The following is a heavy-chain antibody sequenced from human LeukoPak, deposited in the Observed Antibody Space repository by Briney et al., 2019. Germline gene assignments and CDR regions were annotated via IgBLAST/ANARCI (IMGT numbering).Heavy chain of an antibody. CDR2: IYPGDSDT. D-gene: IGHD5-18*01. V-gene: IGHV5-51*01. CDR3: ARLRGYNYGLGV. Sequence: GESLKIFCRGSGYSFTSYWMGWVRQMPGKGLEWMGIIYPGDSDTRYNPSLQGQVTISADKSISTAYLQWSSLTASDTAMYYCARLRGYNYGLGVWGQGTLVTVSS. J-gene: IGHJ4*02. CDR1: GYSFTSYW.